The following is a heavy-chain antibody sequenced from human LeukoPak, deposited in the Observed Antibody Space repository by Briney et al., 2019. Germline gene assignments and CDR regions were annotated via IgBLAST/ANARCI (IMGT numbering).Heavy chain of an antibody. CDR3: ARRDDSSGYHKIFDY. CDR2: IYYSGST. Sequence: SETLSLTCTVSGGSISSSSYYWGWIRQPPGKGLEWIGSIYYSGSTYYNPSLKSRVTISIDTSKNQFSLKLSSVTATDTAVYYCARRDDSSGYHKIFDYWGPGTLVTVSS. J-gene: IGHJ4*02. D-gene: IGHD3-22*01. V-gene: IGHV4-39*01. CDR1: GGSISSSSYY.